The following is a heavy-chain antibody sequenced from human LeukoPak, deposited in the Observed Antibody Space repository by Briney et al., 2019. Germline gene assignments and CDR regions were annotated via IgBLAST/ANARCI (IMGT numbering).Heavy chain of an antibody. V-gene: IGHV7-4-1*02. D-gene: IGHD6-19*01. CDR3: AKYNSGWYRWFDP. J-gene: IGHJ5*02. CDR1: GYTFTTYA. Sequence: ASVKVSCTASGYTFTTYAMNWVRQAPGQGLEWMGWINTNTGNPTYAQGFTGRFVFSLDTSVSTAYLQISSLKAEDTAVYYCAKYNSGWYRWFDPWGQGTLVIVSS. CDR2: INTNTGNP.